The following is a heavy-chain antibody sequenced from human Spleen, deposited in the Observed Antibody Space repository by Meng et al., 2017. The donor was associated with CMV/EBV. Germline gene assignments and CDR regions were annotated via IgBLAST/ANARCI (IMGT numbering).Heavy chain of an antibody. CDR1: GFSFGGFT. CDR2: ISLSSTYI. V-gene: IGHV3-21*01. Sequence: GGSLRLSCVASGFSFGGFTMNWVRQAPGKGLEWISSISLSSTYIEYADSLKGRFTISRDNAKSSLYLQMDSLRAEDTAVYYCVRRQSVSAFDVWGQGTMVTVS. CDR3: VRRQSVSAFDV. J-gene: IGHJ3*01. D-gene: IGHD3-3*01.